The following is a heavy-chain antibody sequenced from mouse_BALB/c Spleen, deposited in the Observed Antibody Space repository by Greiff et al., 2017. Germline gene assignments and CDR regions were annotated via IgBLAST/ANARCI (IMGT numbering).Heavy chain of an antibody. D-gene: IGHD2-14*01. J-gene: IGHJ1*01. CDR1: GYTFTDYN. CDR3: ASEVRGYLDV. CDR2: INPNNGGT. Sequence: VQLQQSGPELVKPGASVKIPCKASGYTFTDYNMDWVKQSHGKSLEWIGDINPNNGGTIYNQKFKGKATLTVDKSSSTAYMELRSLTSEDTAVYYCASEVRGYLDVWGAGTTVTVSS. V-gene: IGHV1-18*01.